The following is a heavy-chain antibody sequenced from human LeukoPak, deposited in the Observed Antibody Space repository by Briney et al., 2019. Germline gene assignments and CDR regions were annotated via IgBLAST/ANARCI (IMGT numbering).Heavy chain of an antibody. CDR2: ISAYNGNT. J-gene: IGHJ5*02. CDR1: GYTFTSYG. CDR3: ARVWHWGPSQYSSSLNWFDP. V-gene: IGHV1-18*01. D-gene: IGHD6-13*01. Sequence: GASVKVSCKASGYTFTSYGISWVRQAPGQGLEWMGWISAYNGNTNYAQKLQGRVTMTTDTSTSTAYMELRSLRSDDTAVYYCARVWHWGPSQYSSSLNWFDPWGQGTLVTVSS.